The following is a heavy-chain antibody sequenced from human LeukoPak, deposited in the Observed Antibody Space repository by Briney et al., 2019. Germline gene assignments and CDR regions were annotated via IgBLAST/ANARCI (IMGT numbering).Heavy chain of an antibody. V-gene: IGHV4-59*01. Sequence: SETLSLTCTVSGGSISSYYWSWIRQPPGKGLEWIGYIYYSGSTNYNPSLKSRVTISVDTSKNQFSLKLSSVTAADTAVYHCARVGYAWGQGTLVTVSS. CDR1: GGSISSYY. D-gene: IGHD2-15*01. CDR2: IYYSGST. J-gene: IGHJ4*02. CDR3: ARVGYA.